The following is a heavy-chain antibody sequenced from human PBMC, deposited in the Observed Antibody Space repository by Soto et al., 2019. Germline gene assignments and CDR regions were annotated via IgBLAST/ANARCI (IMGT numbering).Heavy chain of an antibody. Sequence: ASVKVSCKASGYTFTGYYMHWVRQAPGQGLEWMGWINPNSGGTNYAQKSQGRVTMTRDTSISTAYMELSRLRSDDTAVYYCARGGRNYYDSSGPYYYYYYGMDVWGQGTTVTVSS. D-gene: IGHD3-22*01. J-gene: IGHJ6*02. V-gene: IGHV1-2*02. CDR2: INPNSGGT. CDR1: GYTFTGYY. CDR3: ARGGRNYYDSSGPYYYYYYGMDV.